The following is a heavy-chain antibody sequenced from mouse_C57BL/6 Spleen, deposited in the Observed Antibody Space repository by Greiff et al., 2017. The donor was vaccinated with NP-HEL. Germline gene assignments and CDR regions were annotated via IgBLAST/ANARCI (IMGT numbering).Heavy chain of an antibody. CDR1: GYTFTSYW. CDR3: ASDGYSGYFDV. D-gene: IGHD2-3*01. J-gene: IGHJ1*03. Sequence: QVQLQQPGAELVKPGASVKLSCKASGYTFTSYWMHWVKQRPGQGLEWIGMIHPNSGSTNYNEKFKSKATLTVDKSSSTAYMQLSSLTSEDSAVYYCASDGYSGYFDVWGTGTTVTVSS. V-gene: IGHV1-64*01. CDR2: IHPNSGST.